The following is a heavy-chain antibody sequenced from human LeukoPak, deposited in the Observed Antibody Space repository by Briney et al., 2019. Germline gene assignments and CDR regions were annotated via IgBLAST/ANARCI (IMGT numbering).Heavy chain of an antibody. D-gene: IGHD5-12*01. CDR3: ARLGTIDDAFDI. CDR1: GYTFTSYG. V-gene: IGHV1-18*01. Sequence: ATVKVSCKASGYTFTSYGISWVRQAPGQGLEWMGWISAYNGNTNYAQKLQGRVTMTTDTSTSTAYMELRSLRSEDTAVYYCARLGTIDDAFDIWGQGTMVTVSS. CDR2: ISAYNGNT. J-gene: IGHJ3*02.